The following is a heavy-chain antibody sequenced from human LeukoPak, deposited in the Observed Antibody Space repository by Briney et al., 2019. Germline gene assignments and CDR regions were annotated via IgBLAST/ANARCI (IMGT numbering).Heavy chain of an antibody. CDR1: GYRFTSYW. V-gene: IGHV5-51*01. CDR3: AALGPYCGGDCYSGLDS. J-gene: IGHJ4*02. CDR2: IYPGDSDT. Sequence: GEPLKISCKGSGYRFTSYWIGWVRQMPGKGLEWLGIIYPGDSDTRYRPSFQGQVTISAYKSISPAYLQWSSLKASDTAMYYCAALGPYCGGDCYSGLDSWGQRTLVTVSS. D-gene: IGHD2-21*01.